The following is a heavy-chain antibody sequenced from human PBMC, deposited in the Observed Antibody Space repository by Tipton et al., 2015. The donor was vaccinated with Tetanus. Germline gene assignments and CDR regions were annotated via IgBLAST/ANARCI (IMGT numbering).Heavy chain of an antibody. J-gene: IGHJ6*02. Sequence: GLVKPSGTLSLTCNVSGDSIISSSWWSWVRQSPGTGLEWVGEIFHSGATNYNPSLRSRVTISVDPSKNQFSLNLRSVTAADTAVYYCRVFSHYGLDVWGQGTTVTVSS. V-gene: IGHV4-4*02. CDR2: IFHSGAT. CDR1: GDSIISSSW. D-gene: IGHD5/OR15-5a*01. CDR3: RVFSHYGLDV.